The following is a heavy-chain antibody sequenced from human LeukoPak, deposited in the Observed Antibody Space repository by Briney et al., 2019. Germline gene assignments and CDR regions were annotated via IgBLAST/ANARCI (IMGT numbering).Heavy chain of an antibody. CDR3: ARRVTTTAVSWFDP. D-gene: IGHD1-1*01. Sequence: GEALKISFKGSGYRFTTYWIGWVRQKPGKGLEWMGIIYPDDSNTRYSPSFQGQVTISADKSISTAYLQWSSLKASDTAMYYCARRVTTTAVSWFDPWGQGTLVTVSS. CDR1: GYRFTTYW. J-gene: IGHJ5*02. V-gene: IGHV5-51*01. CDR2: IYPDDSNT.